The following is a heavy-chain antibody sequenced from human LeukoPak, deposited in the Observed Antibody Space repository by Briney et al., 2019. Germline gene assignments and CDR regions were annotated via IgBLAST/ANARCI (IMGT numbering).Heavy chain of an antibody. CDR3: ARGAYHYGSGSYYFDY. J-gene: IGHJ4*02. D-gene: IGHD3-10*01. Sequence: SETLSLTCAVSGGSMSSFTWWSWARQPPGKGLEWIWEIYHSGSTNYNSSLKSRVTISVDKSNNQLSLKLSSVTAADTAMYYCARGAYHYGSGSYYFDYWGQGTLVTVSS. CDR2: IYHSGST. CDR1: GGSMSSFTW. V-gene: IGHV4-4*02.